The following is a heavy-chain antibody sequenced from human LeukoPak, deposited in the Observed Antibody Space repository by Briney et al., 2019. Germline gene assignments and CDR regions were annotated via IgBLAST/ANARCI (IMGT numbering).Heavy chain of an antibody. Sequence: SETLSLTCSVSGGSLTYYYWTWIRQPPGGRPEWIGFIYYSGGTNYNPSLRSRVTISVDTSKNQFSLRLSSVTAADTAVYYCARIYCSSTTCYFDYWGQGTLVTVSS. CDR3: ARIYCSSTTCYFDY. V-gene: IGHV4-59*01. J-gene: IGHJ4*02. D-gene: IGHD2-2*01. CDR2: IYYSGGT. CDR1: GGSLTYYY.